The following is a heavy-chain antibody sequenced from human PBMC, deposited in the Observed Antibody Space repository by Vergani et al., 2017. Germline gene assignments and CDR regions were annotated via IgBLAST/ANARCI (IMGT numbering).Heavy chain of an antibody. CDR3: AREGYCSSTSCSHYYYYYMDV. V-gene: IGHV4-59*01. D-gene: IGHD2-2*01. CDR1: GGSISSYY. J-gene: IGHJ6*03. Sequence: QVQLQESGPGLVKPSETLSLTCTVSGGSISSYYWSWIRQPPGKGLEWIGYIYYSGSTNYNPSLKSRVTISVDTSKNQFSLKLSSVTAEDTAVYYCAREGYCSSTSCSHYYYYYMDVWGKGTTVTVSS. CDR2: IYYSGST.